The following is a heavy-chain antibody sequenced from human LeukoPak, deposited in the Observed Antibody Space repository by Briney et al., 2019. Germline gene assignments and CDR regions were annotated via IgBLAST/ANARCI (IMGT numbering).Heavy chain of an antibody. CDR2: IYHSGST. J-gene: IGHJ2*01. CDR3: ARLPERYFDSLSHWYFDL. D-gene: IGHD3-9*01. Sequence: SETLSLTCTVPGGSISSYYWSWIRQPPGKGLEWIGYIYHSGSTYYNPSLKSRVTISVDRSKNQFSLKLSSVTAADTAVYYCARLPERYFDSLSHWYFDLWGRGTLVTVSS. CDR1: GGSISSYY. V-gene: IGHV4-59*12.